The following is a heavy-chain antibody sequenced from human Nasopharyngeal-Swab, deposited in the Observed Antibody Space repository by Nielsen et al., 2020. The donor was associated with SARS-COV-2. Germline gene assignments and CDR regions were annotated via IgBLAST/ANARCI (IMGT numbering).Heavy chain of an antibody. J-gene: IGHJ6*03. D-gene: IGHD1-7*01. V-gene: IGHV5-51*01. CDR1: GFSFTSYW. CDR3: ARLVNDWNYGYYYYYMDV. CDR2: IYPGDSDP. Sequence: GESLKISCNGSGFSFTSYWIGRVRQIPGKGLARMGIIYPGDSDPRNSPSFQGQVTISAHKSITTADLQESSLKASDTAMYYCARLVNDWNYGYYYYYMDVWGKGTTVTVSS.